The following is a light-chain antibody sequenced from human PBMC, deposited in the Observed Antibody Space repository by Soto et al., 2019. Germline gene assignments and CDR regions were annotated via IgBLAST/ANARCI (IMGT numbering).Light chain of an antibody. CDR2: DAS. Sequence: DIQMTQSPSTLSASVGDRVTITCRASQSISSWLAWYQQKPGKAPKLLIYDASSLESGVPSRFSGSGSGTEFTLLSSSLQPDDFATYYCQQYNSYSGTFGQGTKVEIK. CDR1: QSISSW. CDR3: QQYNSYSGT. V-gene: IGKV1-5*01. J-gene: IGKJ1*01.